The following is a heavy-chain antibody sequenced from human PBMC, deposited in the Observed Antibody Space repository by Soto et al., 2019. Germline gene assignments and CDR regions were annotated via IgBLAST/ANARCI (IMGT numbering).Heavy chain of an antibody. CDR3: VRDGSKTLRDWFDP. J-gene: IGHJ5*02. Sequence: SETLSLTCSVSGGSISKFYWSWIRKTAGKGLERMGRVYATGTTDYNPSLRSRVAMSVDISKKTFSLRLTSVTAADTGVYFCVRDGSKTLRDWFDPWGQGKLVTVSS. V-gene: IGHV4-4*07. D-gene: IGHD4-17*01. CDR2: VYATGTT. CDR1: GGSISKFY.